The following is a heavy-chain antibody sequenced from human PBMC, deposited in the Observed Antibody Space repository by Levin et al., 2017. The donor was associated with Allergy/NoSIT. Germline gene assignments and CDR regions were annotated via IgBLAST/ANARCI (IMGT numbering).Heavy chain of an antibody. Sequence: KASETLSLTCTVSGGSISGNYWTWIRQPPGKGLEWIGYIHYSGNINYNPSLKSRVTISVDTSKNQFSLKLNSLTAADTAVYYCARLPTSSSYFDYWGQGTLVTVSS. CDR3: ARLPTSSSYFDY. J-gene: IGHJ4*02. D-gene: IGHD6-6*01. CDR1: GGSISGNY. V-gene: IGHV4-59*08. CDR2: IHYSGNI.